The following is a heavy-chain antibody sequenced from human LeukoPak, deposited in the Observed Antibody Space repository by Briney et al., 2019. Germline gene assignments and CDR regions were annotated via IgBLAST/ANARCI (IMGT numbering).Heavy chain of an antibody. Sequence: SETLSLTCTVSGDSISSSSYYWGWIRQPPGKGLEWIGIIFYSGKTYYNPSLKSRVTISVDTSKNQFSLELSSVSAADTAVYYCARRTLGKDWFDPWGQGTLVTVSS. CDR3: ARRTLGKDWFDP. V-gene: IGHV4-39*01. D-gene: IGHD1-7*01. CDR1: GDSISSSSYY. J-gene: IGHJ5*02. CDR2: IFYSGKT.